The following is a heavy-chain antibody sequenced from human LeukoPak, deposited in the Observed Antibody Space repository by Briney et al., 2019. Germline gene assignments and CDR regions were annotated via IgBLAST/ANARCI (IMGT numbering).Heavy chain of an antibody. J-gene: IGHJ4*02. CDR3: ARGQYQLLYRGPFDY. CDR2: INHSGST. Sequence: SETLSLTCAVYGGSFSGYYWSWIRQPPGKGLEWIGEINHSGSTNYNPSLKSRVTISVDTSKNQFSLKLSSVTAADTAVYYCARGQYQLLYRGPFDYWGQGTLVTVSS. D-gene: IGHD2-2*02. V-gene: IGHV4-34*01. CDR1: GGSFSGYY.